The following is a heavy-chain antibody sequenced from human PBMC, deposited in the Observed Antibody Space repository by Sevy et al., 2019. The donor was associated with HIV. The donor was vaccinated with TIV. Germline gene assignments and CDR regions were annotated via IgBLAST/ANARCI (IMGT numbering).Heavy chain of an antibody. D-gene: IGHD2-8*01. CDR2: LSFGCGEI. CDR1: GFTFSKYS. CDR3: AREGCTKPHDY. J-gene: IGHJ4*02. Sequence: GGSLRLSCAASGFTFSKYSMSWVRQLPGKGLEWVSTLSFGCGEINYADSVKGLFTISRDKSKSSVYLQMNNLRPEDTAVYYCAREGCTKPHDYWGQGTLVTVSS. V-gene: IGHV3-23*01.